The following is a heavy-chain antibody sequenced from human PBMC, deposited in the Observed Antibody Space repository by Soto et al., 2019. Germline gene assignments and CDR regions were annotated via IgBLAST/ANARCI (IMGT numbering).Heavy chain of an antibody. Sequence: PSETLSLTCAVYGGSFSGYYWSWIRQPPGKGLEWIGEINHSGSTNYNPSLKSRVTISVDTSKNQFSLKLSSVTAADTAVYYCARSGYGIPLKPKIHRSIQYSGQGTLVTVS. J-gene: IGHJ1*01. CDR2: INHSGST. CDR1: GGSFSGYY. CDR3: ARSGYGIPLKPKIHRSIQY. D-gene: IGHD2-8*01. V-gene: IGHV4-34*01.